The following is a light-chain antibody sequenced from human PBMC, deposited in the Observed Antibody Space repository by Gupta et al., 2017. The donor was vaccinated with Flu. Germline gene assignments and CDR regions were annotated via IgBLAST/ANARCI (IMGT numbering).Light chain of an antibody. CDR3: PQQNSSPCA. Sequence: IHITQSPSSLSASVGDRDTITCRASKGIKNDLGWYQQKPGKSPKRLIYAASSVKSGVPSRFSGSGSGTEFTLTISSLQPEDFAIYYCPQQNSSPCAFGQGTKVDIK. V-gene: IGKV1-17*01. CDR2: AAS. J-gene: IGKJ2*02. CDR1: KGIKND.